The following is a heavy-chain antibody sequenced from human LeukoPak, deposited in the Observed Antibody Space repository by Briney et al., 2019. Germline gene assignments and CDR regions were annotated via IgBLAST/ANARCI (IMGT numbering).Heavy chain of an antibody. CDR1: GGSFSGYY. Sequence: PSETLSLTCDVSGGSFSGYYWTWIRQPPGKGLEGIGEINHSGITNYNPSLKSRVTISLDTSKNQFSLSLTSVTAADTAVYYCARGRPPSFFDYWGQGTLVTVSS. CDR3: ARGRPPSFFDY. J-gene: IGHJ4*02. CDR2: INHSGIT. D-gene: IGHD3-16*02. V-gene: IGHV4-34*01.